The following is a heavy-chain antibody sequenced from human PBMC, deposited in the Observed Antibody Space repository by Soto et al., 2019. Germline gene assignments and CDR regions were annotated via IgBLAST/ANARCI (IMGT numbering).Heavy chain of an antibody. J-gene: IGHJ1*01. CDR3: AKDQRCSGGSCYLFRPEYFQH. CDR1: GFTFSSYA. CDR2: ISGSGGST. V-gene: IGHV3-23*01. D-gene: IGHD2-15*01. Sequence: GGSLRLSCAASGFTFSSYAMSWVRQAPGKGLEWVSAISGSGGSTYYADSVKGRFTISRDNSKKTLYLQMNSLRAEDTAVYYCAKDQRCSGGSCYLFRPEYFQHWGQGTLVTVSS.